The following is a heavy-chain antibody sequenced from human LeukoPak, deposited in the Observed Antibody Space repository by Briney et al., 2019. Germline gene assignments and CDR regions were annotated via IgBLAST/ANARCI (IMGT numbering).Heavy chain of an antibody. CDR2: IYPGDSDT. CDR3: ARQESSGWYYFDY. Sequence: GESLKISCKGSGYSFTSYWIGWVRQMPGKGLEWMGIIYPGDSDTRYSPSFQGQVTISADKSISTAYLQWSSLKASDPAMHYCARQESSGWYYFDYWGQGTLVTVSS. D-gene: IGHD6-19*01. V-gene: IGHV5-51*01. J-gene: IGHJ4*02. CDR1: GYSFTSYW.